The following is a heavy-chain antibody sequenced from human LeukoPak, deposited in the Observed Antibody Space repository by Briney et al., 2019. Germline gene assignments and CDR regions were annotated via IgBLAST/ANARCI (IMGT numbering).Heavy chain of an antibody. D-gene: IGHD5-12*01. V-gene: IGHV4-61*02. J-gene: IGHJ4*02. CDR1: GGSISSGSYY. Sequence: ASETLSLTCTVSGGSISSGSYYWSWIRQPAGKGLEWIGRIYTSGSTNYNPSLKSRVTISVDTSKNQFSLKLSSVTAADTAVYYCARETRYQDSGYDYWGQGTLVTVSS. CDR3: ARETRYQDSGYDY. CDR2: IYTSGST.